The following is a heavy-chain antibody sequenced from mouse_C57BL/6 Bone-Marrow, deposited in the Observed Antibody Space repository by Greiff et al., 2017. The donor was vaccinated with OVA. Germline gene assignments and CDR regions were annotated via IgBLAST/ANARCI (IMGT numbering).Heavy chain of an antibody. J-gene: IGHJ3*01. CDR1: GYTFTSYW. D-gene: IGHD2-3*01. Sequence: QVQLKQPGAELVKPGASVKLSCKASGYTFTSYWMHWVKQRPGRGLEWIGRIDPNSGGTKYNEKFKSKATLTVDKPSSTAYMQLSSLTSEDSAVYYCARDDGYPSFAYWGQGTLVTVSA. CDR3: ARDDGYPSFAY. CDR2: IDPNSGGT. V-gene: IGHV1-72*01.